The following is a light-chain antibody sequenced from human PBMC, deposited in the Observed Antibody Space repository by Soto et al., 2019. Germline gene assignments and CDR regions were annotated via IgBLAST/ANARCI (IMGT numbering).Light chain of an antibody. CDR2: DAS. V-gene: IGKV3-15*01. Sequence: ELVMTQSPATLSVSPGERATLSCRASQSVGSKLAWYQQKPGLAPGLLIYDASTRATGIPARFSGSGSGTEFTLTISSLQSEDFAVYYCQQYNNWPPYTFGQGTKLEIK. CDR3: QQYNNWPPYT. CDR1: QSVGSK. J-gene: IGKJ2*01.